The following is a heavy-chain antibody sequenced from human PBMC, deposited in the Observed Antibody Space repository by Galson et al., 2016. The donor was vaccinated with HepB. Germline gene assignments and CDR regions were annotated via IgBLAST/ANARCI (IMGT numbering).Heavy chain of an antibody. D-gene: IGHD4-23*01. CDR1: GGSISSYY. J-gene: IGHJ5*02. CDR3: AGSPPKPSRFYGGNSGFCKWFDP. V-gene: IGHV4-59*03. Sequence: ETLSLTCTVSGGSISSYYWNWIRQPPGKGLEWIGYIHYSGSTNYNPSLKSRVPISVDTSKNQFSLKLSPVTAADTARYYCAGSPPKPSRFYGGNSGFCKWFDPWGQGTLVTVSS. CDR2: IHYSGST.